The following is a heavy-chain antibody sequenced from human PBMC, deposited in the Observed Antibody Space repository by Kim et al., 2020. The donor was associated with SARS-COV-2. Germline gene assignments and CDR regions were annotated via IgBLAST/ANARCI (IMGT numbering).Heavy chain of an antibody. CDR3: LTGGWGWIWDY. CDR1: GFTFTGHA. D-gene: IGHD3-16*01. J-gene: IGHJ4*02. Sequence: GGSLRLSCTTSGFTFTGHAMSWVRQAPGKGLEWVSSIDGSDGTTYYVDSVKGRFSISSDDSKHTLYLQMSALRADDTAAYYCLTGGWGWIWDYWGQRPLVTVSS. V-gene: IGHV3-23*01. CDR2: IDGSDGTT.